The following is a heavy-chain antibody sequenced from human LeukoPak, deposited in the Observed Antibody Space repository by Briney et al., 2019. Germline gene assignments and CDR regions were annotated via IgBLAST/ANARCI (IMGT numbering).Heavy chain of an antibody. V-gene: IGHV5-51*01. J-gene: IGHJ6*03. CDR3: ARSRSSGYYDYYCMDV. D-gene: IGHD6-19*01. Sequence: GESLKISCKGSGYSFTNYWIGWVRQMPGKGLEWMGIIYPADSYARYSPSFQGQVTISADKSISTAYLQWSSLKASDTAMYYCARSRSSGYYDYYCMDVWGKGTTVTVSS. CDR2: IYPADSYA. CDR1: GYSFTNYW.